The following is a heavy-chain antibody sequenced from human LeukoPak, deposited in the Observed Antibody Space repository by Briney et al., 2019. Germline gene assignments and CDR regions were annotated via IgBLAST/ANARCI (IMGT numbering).Heavy chain of an antibody. CDR3: AKDVLSGTYYYFDQ. V-gene: IGHV3-23*01. D-gene: IGHD1-26*01. CDR1: GFTFSSYS. CDR2: ISGSGSNT. J-gene: IGHJ4*02. Sequence: GGSLRLSCAASGFTFSSYSMNWVRQAPGKGLEWVSGISGSGSNTYYADSVMGRFTISRDNSKNTLYLQMNSLRAEDTAVYYCAKDVLSGTYYYFDQWGQGTLVTVSS.